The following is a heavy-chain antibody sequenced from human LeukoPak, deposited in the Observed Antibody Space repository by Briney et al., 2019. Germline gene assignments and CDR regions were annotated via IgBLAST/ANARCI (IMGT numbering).Heavy chain of an antibody. Sequence: XGXVRQMPXXXLXWMXXIYPGDSDTRSSPSFQGQVTISADKSISTAYLQWSSLKASDTAMYYCARRYCSGGSCYSGFDYWGQGTLVTVSS. CDR3: ARRYCSGGSCYSGFDY. J-gene: IGHJ4*02. V-gene: IGHV5-51*01. CDR2: IYPGDSDT. D-gene: IGHD2-15*01.